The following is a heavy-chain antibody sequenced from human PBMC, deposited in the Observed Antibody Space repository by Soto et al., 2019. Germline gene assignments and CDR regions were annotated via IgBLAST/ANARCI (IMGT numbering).Heavy chain of an antibody. J-gene: IGHJ6*03. Sequence: SETLSLTCAVSGASISSYYWSWIRQPPGKGLEWIGYIYYSGSTNYNPSLKIRVNIYVDTSKKQFSLKLSSVTAPDTAVYYCARLVYCSTTSCYPTGHYYYMDVWGKGTTVTVSS. CDR3: ARLVYCSTTSCYPTGHYYYMDV. D-gene: IGHD2-2*01. CDR1: GASISSYY. CDR2: IYYSGST. V-gene: IGHV4-59*01.